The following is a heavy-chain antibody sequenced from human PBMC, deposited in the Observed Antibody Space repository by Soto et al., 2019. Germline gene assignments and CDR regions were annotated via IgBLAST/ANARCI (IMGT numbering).Heavy chain of an antibody. CDR3: ARGYNWNPEDYYYMDV. D-gene: IGHD1-20*01. CDR2: IKQDGSEK. V-gene: IGHV3-7*01. CDR1: GFTFSSYW. J-gene: IGHJ6*03. Sequence: GSLRLSCAASGFTFSSYWMSWVRQAPGKGLEWVANIKQDGSEKYYVDSVKGRFTISRDNAKNSLYLQMNSLRAEDTAVYYCARGYNWNPEDYYYMDVWGKGTTVTVSS.